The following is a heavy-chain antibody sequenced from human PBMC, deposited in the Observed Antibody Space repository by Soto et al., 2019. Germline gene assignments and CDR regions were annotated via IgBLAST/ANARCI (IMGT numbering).Heavy chain of an antibody. CDR2: IYYSGST. CDR1: GGSISSSSYY. Sequence: SETLSLTCTVSGGSISSSSYYWGWIRQPPGRGLEWIGSIYYSGSTYYNPSLKSRVTISVDTSKNQFSLKPSSVTAADTAVYYCARPFGDNYYYYYMDVWGKGTTVTVSS. J-gene: IGHJ6*03. D-gene: IGHD2-21*02. V-gene: IGHV4-39*01. CDR3: ARPFGDNYYYYYMDV.